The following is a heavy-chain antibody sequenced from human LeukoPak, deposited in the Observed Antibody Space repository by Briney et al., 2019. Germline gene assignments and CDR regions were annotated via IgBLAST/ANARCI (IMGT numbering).Heavy chain of an antibody. V-gene: IGHV4-59*01. CDR1: GGSISSYY. D-gene: IGHD5-12*01. J-gene: IGHJ1*01. Sequence: SETLSLTCTVSGGSISSYYWSWIRQPPGKGLEWIGYIYYSGSTNYNPSFMSRVTISVDTSRNQFSLKLKSVTAADTAVYYCARGAYVAYFQHWGQGTLVTVSS. CDR3: ARGAYVAYFQH. CDR2: IYYSGST.